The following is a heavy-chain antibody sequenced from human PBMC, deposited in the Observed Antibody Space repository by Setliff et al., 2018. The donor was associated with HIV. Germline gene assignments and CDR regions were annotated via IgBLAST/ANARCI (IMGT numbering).Heavy chain of an antibody. V-gene: IGHV4-39*07. Sequence: PSETLSLTCTVSGGSINSTSYYWGWIRQPPGNGLEWIGSMYYSGSTYYNPSLKSRVTISVDTSENQFSLKLRSVTAADTAVYYCARDGYSSSWYVISGSFDYWGQGILVTVSS. CDR1: GGSINSTSYY. J-gene: IGHJ4*02. CDR3: ARDGYSSSWYVISGSFDY. D-gene: IGHD6-13*01. CDR2: MYYSGST.